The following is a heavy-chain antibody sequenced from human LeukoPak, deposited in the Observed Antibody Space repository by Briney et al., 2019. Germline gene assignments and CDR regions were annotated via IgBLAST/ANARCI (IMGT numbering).Heavy chain of an antibody. V-gene: IGHV4-39*01. CDR3: VRLFYYDSRGPPS. J-gene: IGHJ5*02. CDR1: GGSLRSSNYY. Sequence: SETLSLTCNVLGGSLRSSNYYWGWIRQPPGKGLEWIGSIYYSGSTYYNPSLKGRGTMSVDTSNNQFSLKLTSATATDTAVYYCVRLFYYDSRGPPSWGQGTLVTVSS. D-gene: IGHD3-22*01. CDR2: IYYSGST.